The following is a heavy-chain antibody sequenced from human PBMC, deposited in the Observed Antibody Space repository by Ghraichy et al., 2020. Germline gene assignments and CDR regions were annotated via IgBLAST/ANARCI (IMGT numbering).Heavy chain of an antibody. CDR3: ARGSSVVRCYYYDGMDV. CDR1: GLSDYS. Sequence: GGSLRLSCVGSGLSDYSMNWVRQSPGKGLEWISYITRSSSFKSYADSVQGRFTISRDNAQNSLYLQMNSLRDEDTAVYYCARGSSVVRCYYYDGMDVGGQGTTVTVSS. CDR2: ITRSSSFK. V-gene: IGHV3-48*02. J-gene: IGHJ6*02. D-gene: IGHD4-23*01.